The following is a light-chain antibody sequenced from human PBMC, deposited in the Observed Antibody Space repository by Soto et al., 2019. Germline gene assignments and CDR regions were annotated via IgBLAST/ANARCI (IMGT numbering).Light chain of an antibody. V-gene: IGLV2-8*01. CDR3: KSYAGSNTYV. Sequence: QSSLTNSPSASGSPGQSVTISCTGTKNDIGVYDFVSWYQHHPGKAPRLIIYEVVQRPSGVPDRFSGSKSGNTASLTVSGLQAADEADYFCKSYAGSNTYVFGSGTKVTVL. CDR2: EVV. J-gene: IGLJ1*01. CDR1: KNDIGVYDF.